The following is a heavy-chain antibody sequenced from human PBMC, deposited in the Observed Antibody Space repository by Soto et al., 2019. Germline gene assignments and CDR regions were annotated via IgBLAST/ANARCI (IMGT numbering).Heavy chain of an antibody. Sequence: SETLSLTGTGGGGPITSSYWGWSRQPPGKGLEWVGAVYHTGSVNYNPSLKSRVTMSVDTSKDQFSLKLNSVTAADTAVYYCGREGGYGGHVEYWGQGTLVTVS. J-gene: IGHJ4*02. CDR1: GGPITSSY. CDR3: GREGGYGGHVEY. CDR2: VYHTGSV. D-gene: IGHD5-12*01. V-gene: IGHV4-59*01.